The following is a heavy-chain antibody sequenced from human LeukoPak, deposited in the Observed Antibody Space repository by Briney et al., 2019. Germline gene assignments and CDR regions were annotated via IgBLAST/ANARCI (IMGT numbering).Heavy chain of an antibody. V-gene: IGHV4-59*02. CDR2: IHYSGST. CDR1: GASVSAYY. J-gene: IGHJ5*02. CDR3: ARDLEWLLYGSTTGGWFDP. D-gene: IGHD3-3*01. Sequence: SETLSLTCTVSGASVSAYYWTWIRQPPGKRLEWLGYIHYSGSTNYNPSLKSRVTISVDTSKNQFSLKLSSVTAADTAVYYCARDLEWLLYGSTTGGWFDPWGQGTLVTVSS.